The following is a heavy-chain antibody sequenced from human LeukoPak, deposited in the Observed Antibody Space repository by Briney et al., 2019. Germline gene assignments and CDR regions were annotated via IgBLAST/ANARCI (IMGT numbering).Heavy chain of an antibody. CDR1: GGSISSSSYY. CDR3: AGERGEEYSSGWYKTNFFYN. CDR2: IFYSGST. D-gene: IGHD6-19*01. J-gene: IGHJ4*02. Sequence: SETLSLTCTVSGGSISSSSYYWGWIRQPPGKGLEWIGSIFYSGSTYYNPSLKSRVTVSLDTSKNQFSLKLTSVTGADTAVYYCAGERGEEYSSGWYKTNFFYNWGQGVRVTVSS. V-gene: IGHV4-39*07.